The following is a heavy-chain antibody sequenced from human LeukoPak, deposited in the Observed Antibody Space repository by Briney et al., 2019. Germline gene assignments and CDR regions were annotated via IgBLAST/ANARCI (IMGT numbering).Heavy chain of an antibody. CDR1: GFIFCHYG. D-gene: IGHD4-11*01. CDR2: IWSDGSNR. CDR3: ARYSQRGLDYSNSLEY. J-gene: IGHJ4*01. Sequence: PGGSLRLSCAASGFIFCHYGMHWVRQAPGKGLEWVAVIWSDGSNRFYAGSVKGRFTISRDNSQNTLFLQMNSLRAEDTAMYYCARYSQRGLDYSNSLEYWGHGTLVTVSS. V-gene: IGHV3-33*01.